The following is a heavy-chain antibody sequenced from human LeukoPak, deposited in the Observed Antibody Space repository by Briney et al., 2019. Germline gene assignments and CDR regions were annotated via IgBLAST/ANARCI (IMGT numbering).Heavy chain of an antibody. D-gene: IGHD5-18*01. CDR1: GGSISSYY. CDR3: ATERSDTVYEAFDI. V-gene: IGHV4-59*01. Sequence: PSETLSLTCTVSGGSISSYYWSWIRQPPGKGLEWIGYIYYSGSTNYNPSLKSRVTISVDTSKNQFSLKLSSVTAADTAIYYCATERSDTVYEAFDIWGQGTMVTVSS. CDR2: IYYSGST. J-gene: IGHJ3*02.